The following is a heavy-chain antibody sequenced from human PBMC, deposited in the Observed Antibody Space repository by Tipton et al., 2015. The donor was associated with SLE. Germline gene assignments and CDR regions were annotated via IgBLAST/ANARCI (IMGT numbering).Heavy chain of an antibody. Sequence: TLSLTCTVSGGSISSHYWSWIRQPPGKGLEWIGYIYYSGSTNYNPSPKSRVTISVDTSKNQFSLKLSSVTAADTAVYYCARDRGGSYSDAFDIWGQGTMVTVSS. J-gene: IGHJ3*02. CDR2: IYYSGST. CDR1: GGSISSHY. V-gene: IGHV4-59*11. CDR3: ARDRGGSYSDAFDI. D-gene: IGHD1-26*01.